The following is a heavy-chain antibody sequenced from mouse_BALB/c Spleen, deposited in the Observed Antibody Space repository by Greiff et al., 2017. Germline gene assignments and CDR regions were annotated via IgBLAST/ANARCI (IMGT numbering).Heavy chain of an antibody. CDR2: ISYSGST. V-gene: IGHV3-8*02. CDR3: ARSPYDYDEDYAMDY. Sequence: DVKLVESGPSLVKPSQTLSLTCSVTGDSITSGYWNWIRKFPGNKLEYMGYISYSGSTYYNPSLKSRISITRDTSKNQYYLQLNSVTTEDTATYYCARSPYDYDEDYAMDYWGQGTSVTVSS. J-gene: IGHJ4*01. D-gene: IGHD2-4*01. CDR1: GDSITSGY.